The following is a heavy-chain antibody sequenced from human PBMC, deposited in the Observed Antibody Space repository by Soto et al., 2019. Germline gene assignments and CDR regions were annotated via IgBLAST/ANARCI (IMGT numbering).Heavy chain of an antibody. Sequence: PGGSLRLSCAASGFSFSAYYMTWVRQAPGKGLEWVASIKSDGSEQYYVDSVKGRFTISRDNAKNSLYLQMNSLRAGGTGLYYCSRENWFQDYWGQGTLVTVSS. D-gene: IGHD3-10*01. J-gene: IGHJ4*02. CDR2: IKSDGSEQ. CDR1: GFSFSAYY. CDR3: SRENWFQDY. V-gene: IGHV3-7*03.